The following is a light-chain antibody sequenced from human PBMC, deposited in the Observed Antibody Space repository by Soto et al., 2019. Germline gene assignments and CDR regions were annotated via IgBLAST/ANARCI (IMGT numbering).Light chain of an antibody. Sequence: EIVVTQSPGTLSLSPGERATLSCRASQSVSSSYLAWYQQKPGQAPRLLIYGASSRATGIPDRFSGSGSGTDFTLTISRLEPEDFAVYYCQQYGSSLSITFGQGTRLEI. V-gene: IGKV3-20*01. CDR1: QSVSSSY. CDR3: QQYGSSLSIT. J-gene: IGKJ5*01. CDR2: GAS.